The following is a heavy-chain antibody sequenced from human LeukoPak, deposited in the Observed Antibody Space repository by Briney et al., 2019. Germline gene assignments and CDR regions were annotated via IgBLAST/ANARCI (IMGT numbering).Heavy chain of an antibody. CDR1: GGSFSGYY. Sequence: PSETLSLTCAVYGGSFSGYYWSWIRQPPGKGLEWIGEVNHIGSTNYNPSLKSRVTISVDTSKNQFSLKLSSVTAADTAVYYCARGSLVYDFWSGYPHSFDYWGQGTLVTVSS. D-gene: IGHD3-3*01. CDR3: ARGSLVYDFWSGYPHSFDY. V-gene: IGHV4-34*01. CDR2: VNHIGST. J-gene: IGHJ4*02.